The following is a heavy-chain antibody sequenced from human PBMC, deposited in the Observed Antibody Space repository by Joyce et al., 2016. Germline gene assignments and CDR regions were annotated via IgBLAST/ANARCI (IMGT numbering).Heavy chain of an antibody. J-gene: IGHJ3*01. CDR3: ARGPRPPYAFDV. Sequence: QVNLVQSGAEVNTPGASVKVSCKDSGYSFFDSYSHWLRQAPGQGLQCKGGINPHKGDAIYSKKFQGRITLTRDTFISTVYMEVGRLRSDDTAVYFCARGPRPPYAFDVWGQGTLVTVST. V-gene: IGHV1-2*02. CDR1: GYSFFDSY. CDR2: INPHKGDA.